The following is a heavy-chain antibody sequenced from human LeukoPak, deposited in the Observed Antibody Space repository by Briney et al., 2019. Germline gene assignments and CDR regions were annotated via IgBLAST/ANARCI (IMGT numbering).Heavy chain of an antibody. CDR2: INHSGST. CDR1: GGSFSGYY. V-gene: IGHV4-34*01. CDR3: ARVGYDYAWGSYRLLDY. D-gene: IGHD3-16*02. Sequence: SETLSLTCAVYGGSFSGYYWSWIRQPPGKGLEWIGEINHSGSTNYNPSLKSRVTISVDTSKNQFSLKLSSVTAADTAVYYCARVGYDYAWGSYRLLDYWGQGTLVTVSS. J-gene: IGHJ4*02.